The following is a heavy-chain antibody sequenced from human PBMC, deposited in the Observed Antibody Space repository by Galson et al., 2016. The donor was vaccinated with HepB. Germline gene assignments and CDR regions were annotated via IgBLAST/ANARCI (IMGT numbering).Heavy chain of an antibody. V-gene: IGHV3-9*01. D-gene: IGHD3-10*01. Sequence: SLRLSCAASGFIFDDYAMSWVRQIPGKGLEWVSTISWNSRRIDYADSVKGRFTVSRDNAKNSLHLQMNSLKTEDPALYYCAKDRGNLNYYQLYGLDVWGQGTTVTVSS. CDR3: AKDRGNLNYYQLYGLDV. CDR1: GFIFDDYA. CDR2: ISWNSRRI. J-gene: IGHJ6*02.